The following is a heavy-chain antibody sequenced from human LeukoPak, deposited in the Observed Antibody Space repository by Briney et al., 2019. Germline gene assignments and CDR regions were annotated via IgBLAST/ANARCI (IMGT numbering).Heavy chain of an antibody. Sequence: SETLSLTCAVSGYSISSGYYWGWIRQPPGEGLEWIGSIYTSGSTNYNPSLKSRVTISVDTSKNQFSLKLSSVTAADTAVYYCARVRPSAYGDYGDAFDIWGQGTMVTVSS. CDR2: IYTSGST. J-gene: IGHJ3*02. CDR1: GYSISSGYY. D-gene: IGHD4-17*01. CDR3: ARVRPSAYGDYGDAFDI. V-gene: IGHV4-38-2*01.